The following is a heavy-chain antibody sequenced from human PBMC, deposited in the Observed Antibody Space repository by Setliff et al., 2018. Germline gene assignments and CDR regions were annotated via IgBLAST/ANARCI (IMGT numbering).Heavy chain of an antibody. CDR2: IKGKSDGGTV. Sequence: PGGSLRLSCAASGFTFNNAWMSWVRQAPGKGLEWVGRIKGKSDGGTVDYAAPVKGRFTISRDDSKNTLYLQMNSLRDADTAIYYCVKGTLPYCTGPTCYPLDHWGQGTLVTVSS. J-gene: IGHJ4*02. V-gene: IGHV3-15*01. CDR1: GFTFNNAW. D-gene: IGHD2-8*02. CDR3: VKGTLPYCTGPTCYPLDH.